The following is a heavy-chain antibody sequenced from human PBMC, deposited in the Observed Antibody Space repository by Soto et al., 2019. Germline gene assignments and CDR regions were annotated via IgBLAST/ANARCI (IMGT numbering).Heavy chain of an antibody. Sequence: SETLSLTCTVGSISTYYWNWLRQPPGKALEWIGYIYYSGSTNYNPSLKSRVTISLDTSKNQFSLNLSSVTAADTAVYYCARHPGYYDILTGYSTYYFDYWGQGILVTVSS. CDR1: GSISTYY. CDR3: ARHPGYYDILTGYSTYYFDY. J-gene: IGHJ4*02. CDR2: IYYSGST. V-gene: IGHV4-59*08. D-gene: IGHD3-9*01.